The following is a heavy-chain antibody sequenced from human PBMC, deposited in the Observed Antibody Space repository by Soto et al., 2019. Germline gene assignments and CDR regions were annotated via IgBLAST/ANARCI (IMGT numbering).Heavy chain of an antibody. D-gene: IGHD5-18*01. CDR1: GGSISNYY. V-gene: IGHV4-59*01. CDR2: IYYSGST. CDR3: ARESAHTAMDPHWFDP. Sequence: PSETLSLTCTVSGGSISNYYWSWIRQPPGKGLEWIGYIYYSGSTNYNPSLKSRVTISVDTSKNQFSLKLSSVTAADTAVYYCARESAHTAMDPHWFDPWGQGTLVTVSS. J-gene: IGHJ5*02.